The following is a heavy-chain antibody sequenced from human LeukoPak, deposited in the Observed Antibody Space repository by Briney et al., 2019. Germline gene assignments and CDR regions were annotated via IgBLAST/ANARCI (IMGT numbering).Heavy chain of an antibody. CDR1: GYTFTGYY. Sequence: ASVKVSCKASGYTFTGYYMHWVRQAPGQGLEWMGWINPNSGGTDYAQKFQGRVTMTRDTSISTAYMELSRLRSDDTAVYYCARVDGYNLVPDYWGQGTLVTVSS. D-gene: IGHD5-24*01. CDR3: ARVDGYNLVPDY. V-gene: IGHV1-2*02. J-gene: IGHJ4*02. CDR2: INPNSGGT.